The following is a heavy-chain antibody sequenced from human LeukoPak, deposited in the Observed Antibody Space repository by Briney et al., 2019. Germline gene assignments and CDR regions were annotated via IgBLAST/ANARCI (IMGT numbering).Heavy chain of an antibody. CDR3: SSHVSAAAGGR. J-gene: IGHJ4*02. CDR2: IHHSGST. V-gene: IGHV4-34*01. CDR1: GVSVRDHY. Sequence: KPSENLSLTCAVSGVSVRDHYWSWIRQPPGKGLEWIAEIHHSGSTKYNPSLQSRVTISMDTSKNQFSLKLNSMTAADTAVYYCSSHVSAAAGGRWGPGTLVTISS. D-gene: IGHD6-13*01.